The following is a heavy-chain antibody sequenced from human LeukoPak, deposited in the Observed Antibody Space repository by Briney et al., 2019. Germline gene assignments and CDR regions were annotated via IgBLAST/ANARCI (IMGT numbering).Heavy chain of an antibody. Sequence: GGSLRLSCAASGFTFSSYNMNWVRQAPGKGLEWVSSITSSSSYIYYADSVKGRFTISRDNAKNSLYLQINSLRAEDTAVYYCARDPYSGGYGDYYYYYMDVWGKGTTVTISS. CDR2: ITSSSSYI. CDR1: GFTFSSYN. J-gene: IGHJ6*03. V-gene: IGHV3-21*01. D-gene: IGHD1-26*01. CDR3: ARDPYSGGYGDYYYYYMDV.